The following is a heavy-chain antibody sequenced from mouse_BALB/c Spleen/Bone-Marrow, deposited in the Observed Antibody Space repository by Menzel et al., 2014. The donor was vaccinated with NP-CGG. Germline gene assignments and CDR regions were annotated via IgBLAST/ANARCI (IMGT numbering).Heavy chain of an antibody. Sequence: EVQLQEPGAELVKPGASVKLSCTASGFNIKDTYMHWVKQRPEQGLEWIGRIDPANGNTKYDPKFQGKATITADTSSNTAYLQLSSLTSEDTAVYYCAAYYRYLAWFAYWGQGTLVTVSA. J-gene: IGHJ3*01. V-gene: IGHV14-3*02. D-gene: IGHD2-14*01. CDR2: IDPANGNT. CDR1: GFNIKDTY. CDR3: AAYYRYLAWFAY.